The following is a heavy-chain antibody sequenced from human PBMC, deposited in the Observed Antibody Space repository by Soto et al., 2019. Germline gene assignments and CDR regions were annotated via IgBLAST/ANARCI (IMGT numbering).Heavy chain of an antibody. J-gene: IGHJ4*02. CDR3: TTDTSLSGDPPFDY. D-gene: IGHD4-17*01. Sequence: LRLSCAASGFTFSNAWMSWVRQAPGKGLEWVGRIKSKTDGGTTDYAAPVKGRFTISRDDSKNTLYLQMNSLKTEDTAVYYCTTDTSLSGDPPFDYWGQGTLVTVSS. CDR1: GFTFSNAW. V-gene: IGHV3-15*01. CDR2: IKSKTDGGTT.